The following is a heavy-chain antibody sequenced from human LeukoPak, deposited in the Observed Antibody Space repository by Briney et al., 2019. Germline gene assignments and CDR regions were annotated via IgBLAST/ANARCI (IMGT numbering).Heavy chain of an antibody. CDR3: ARDGAYYDILTGYSRGFDY. CDR1: GFTFSSYW. CDR2: IKQDGSEK. V-gene: IGHV3-7*01. J-gene: IGHJ4*02. Sequence: GGSLRLSCAASGFTFSSYWMSWVRQAPGKGLEWVANIKQDGSEKYYVDSVNGRFTISRDNAKNSLYLQMNSLRAEDTAAYYCARDGAYYDILTGYSRGFDYWGQGTLVTVSS. D-gene: IGHD3-9*01.